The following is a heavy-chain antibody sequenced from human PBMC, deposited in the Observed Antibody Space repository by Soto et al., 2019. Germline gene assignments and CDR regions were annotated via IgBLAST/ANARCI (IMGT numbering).Heavy chain of an antibody. CDR1: GYNITNYW. CDR2: IDPGDSDT. V-gene: IGHV5-51*01. J-gene: IGHJ4*02. D-gene: IGHD6-19*01. Sequence: PGESLKISCKGSGYNITNYWIRWVRQMPGKGLEWMGIIDPGDSDTRYTPSFQGQVTISAEKPISTAYLHWYSLKASDTAMYYYARTAVDEILDYWGQGTLVTVSS. CDR3: ARTAVDEILDY.